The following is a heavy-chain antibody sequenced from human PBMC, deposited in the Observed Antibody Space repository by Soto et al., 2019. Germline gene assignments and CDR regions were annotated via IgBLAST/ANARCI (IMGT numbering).Heavy chain of an antibody. CDR3: ARRGNPYMDV. J-gene: IGHJ6*02. CDR2: INVHNGDT. V-gene: IGHV1-18*01. CDR1: GYNLAGDG. Sequence: QVQVEQSGAEVKKPGASVRVSFKPSGYNLAGDGFTWVRQAPGQGLEWMGWINVHNGDTNYAQKFQDRFSLTTDTFTRTVYMELTNLRSDDTAVYYCARRGNPYMDVWGQGTTVIVFS.